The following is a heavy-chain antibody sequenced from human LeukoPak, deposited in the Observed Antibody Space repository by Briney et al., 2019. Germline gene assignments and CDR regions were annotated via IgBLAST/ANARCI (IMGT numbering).Heavy chain of an antibody. Sequence: SGGSLRLSCAASGFTFSSNAMHWVRQAPGKGLEWVAATSYDERNKYYGDSVRGRFTISRDNSKNTLYLQMNSLRVEDTALYYCARGWDNNDRSGYSAWGQGTLVTVSS. D-gene: IGHD3-22*01. CDR3: ARGWDNNDRSGYSA. V-gene: IGHV3-30*04. CDR1: GFTFSSNA. J-gene: IGHJ4*02. CDR2: TSYDERNK.